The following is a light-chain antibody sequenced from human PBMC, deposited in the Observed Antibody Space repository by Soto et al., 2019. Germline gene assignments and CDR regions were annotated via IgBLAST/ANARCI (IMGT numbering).Light chain of an antibody. CDR1: SSDVGGYNY. V-gene: IGLV2-14*01. CDR2: EVS. CDR3: TSYHRISIYV. J-gene: IGLJ1*01. Sequence: QSALTQPASVSGSPGQSITISCTGTSSDVGGYNYVSWYQQHPGKAPKLMIYEVSNRPSGVSNRFSGSKSGNTASLTISGLQAVDEAAYHCTSYHRISIYVLGSATKGTV.